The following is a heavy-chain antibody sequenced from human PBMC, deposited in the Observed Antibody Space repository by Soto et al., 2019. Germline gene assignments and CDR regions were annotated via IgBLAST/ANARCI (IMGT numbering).Heavy chain of an antibody. V-gene: IGHV1-2*04. D-gene: IGHD2-8*01. Sequence: AAVKVSCKASGYSFTDYHIHWVRQAPGQGLEWLGRINPKSGGTSTAQKFQGWVTMTTDTSISTASMELTRLTSDDTAIYYCARGDSTDCSNGVCSFFYNHDMDVWGQGTTVTVS. J-gene: IGHJ6*02. CDR1: GYSFTDYH. CDR3: ARGDSTDCSNGVCSFFYNHDMDV. CDR2: INPKSGGT.